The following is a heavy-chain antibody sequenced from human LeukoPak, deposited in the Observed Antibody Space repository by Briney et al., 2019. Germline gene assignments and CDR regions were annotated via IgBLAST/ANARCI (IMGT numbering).Heavy chain of an antibody. J-gene: IGHJ2*01. V-gene: IGHV1-8*01. Sequence: ASVKVSCKASGYTFTSYDINWVRQATGQGLEWMGWMNPNSGNTGYAQKFQGRVTMTRNTSISTAYMELSSLRSEDTAVYYCARADPLSSGYPWYFELWGRGTLVTVSS. CDR1: GYTFTSYD. CDR3: ARADPLSSGYPWYFEL. CDR2: MNPNSGNT. D-gene: IGHD6-19*01.